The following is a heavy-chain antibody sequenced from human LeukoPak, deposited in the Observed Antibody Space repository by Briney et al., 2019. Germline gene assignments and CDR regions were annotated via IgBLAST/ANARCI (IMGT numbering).Heavy chain of an antibody. V-gene: IGHV3-21*01. CDR3: VRDLFDDYSLDY. J-gene: IGHJ4*02. Sequence: PGGSLRLSCAASGFTSSSYSMNWVRPAPGKGLEWVSSINSDSRLMYYAESVKGRFTISRDNARNSLYLRLNRLRAEDTAVYFRVRDLFDDYSLDYWGQGTLVTVSS. CDR1: GFTSSSYS. D-gene: IGHD3-16*01. CDR2: INSDSRLM.